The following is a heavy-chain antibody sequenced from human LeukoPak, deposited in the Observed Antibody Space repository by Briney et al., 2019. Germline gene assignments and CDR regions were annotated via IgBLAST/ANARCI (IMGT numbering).Heavy chain of an antibody. CDR1: GFSLGTRGVG. D-gene: IGHD5-18*01. CDR2: ISWNDDK. V-gene: IGHV2-5*01. CDR3: AHVDTAMDYFDY. J-gene: IGHJ4*02. Sequence: SGPTLVKPTQTLTLTCTFSGFSLGTRGVGVGWIRQPPGKALEWLALISWNDDKRYSPSLKSRLTITEDTSKNQVVLTMTNMDPVDTATYYCAHVDTAMDYFDYWGQGTLVTVSS.